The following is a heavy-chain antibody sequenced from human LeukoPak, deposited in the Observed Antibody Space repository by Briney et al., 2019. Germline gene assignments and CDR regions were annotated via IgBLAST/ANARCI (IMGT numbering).Heavy chain of an antibody. D-gene: IGHD6-13*01. CDR3: ARDLEGSSWASYDAFDI. CDR2: IYTSGST. J-gene: IGHJ3*02. V-gene: IGHV4-4*07. CDR1: GGSISSYY. Sequence: SETLSLTCTVSGGSISSYYWSWIRQPAGNGLEWIGRIYTSGSTNYNPSLKSRVTMSVDTSKNQFSLKLSSVTAADTAVYYCARDLEGSSWASYDAFDIWGQGTMVTVSS.